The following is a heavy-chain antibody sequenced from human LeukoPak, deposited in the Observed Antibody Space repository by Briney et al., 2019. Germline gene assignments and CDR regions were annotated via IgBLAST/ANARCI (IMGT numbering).Heavy chain of an antibody. V-gene: IGHV4-59*01. Sequence: SETLSLTCAVSGGSISSYDWSWIRQPPGKGLEWIGYIYYSGSTNYNPSLKSRVTISVDTSKNQFSLKLSSVTAADTAVYYCARTLNDYVWGSYRWTYGMDVWGKGTTVTVSS. D-gene: IGHD3-16*02. CDR2: IYYSGST. CDR3: ARTLNDYVWGSYRWTYGMDV. J-gene: IGHJ6*04. CDR1: GGSISSYD.